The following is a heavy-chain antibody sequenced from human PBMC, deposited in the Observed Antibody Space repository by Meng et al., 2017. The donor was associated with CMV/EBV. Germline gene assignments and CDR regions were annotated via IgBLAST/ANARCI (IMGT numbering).Heavy chain of an antibody. CDR3: ARRVTMAGNWFDP. J-gene: IGHJ5*02. V-gene: IGHV1-69*05. CDR2: LIPIFGTA. CDR1: GGTFSSYA. Sequence: SVTVSCKASGGTFSSYAISWVRQAPGQGLEWMGGLIPIFGTANYAQKFQGRVTITTDESTSTAYMELSSLRSEDTAVYYCARRVTMAGNWFDPWGQGTLVTVSS. D-gene: IGHD4/OR15-4a*01.